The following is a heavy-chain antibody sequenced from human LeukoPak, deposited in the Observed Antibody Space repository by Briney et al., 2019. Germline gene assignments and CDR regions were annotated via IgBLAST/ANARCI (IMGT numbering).Heavy chain of an antibody. D-gene: IGHD6-19*01. CDR2: ISSSSYI. J-gene: IGHJ4*02. V-gene: IGHV3-21*01. CDR3: ARGRYSSGWDETFDY. Sequence: PGGSLRLSCAASGFTFSSYSMNWVRQAPGKGLEWVSSISSSSYIYYADSVKGRFTISRDNAKNSLYLQMNSLRAEDTAVYYCARGRYSSGWDETFDYWGQGTLVTVSS. CDR1: GFTFSSYS.